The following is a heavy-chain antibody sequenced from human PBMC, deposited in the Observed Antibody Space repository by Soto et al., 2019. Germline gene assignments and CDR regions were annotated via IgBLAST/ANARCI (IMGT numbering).Heavy chain of an antibody. D-gene: IGHD3-10*01. Sequence: EVQLVESGGGLVQPGGSLKLSCAASGFTFSGSAMHWVRQPSGKGLEWVGRIRSKANSYSTAYAASVKGRFPISRDDSKNTAYLQMNSLKTEDTAVYYCTRHPDDGSGLRDYWGQGSLVTVSS. CDR2: IRSKANSYST. CDR1: GFTFSGSA. V-gene: IGHV3-73*01. CDR3: TRHPDDGSGLRDY. J-gene: IGHJ4*02.